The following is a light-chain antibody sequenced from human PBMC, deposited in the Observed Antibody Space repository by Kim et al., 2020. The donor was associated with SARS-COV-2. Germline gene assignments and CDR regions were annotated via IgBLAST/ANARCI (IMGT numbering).Light chain of an antibody. V-gene: IGLV6-57*03. CDR2: EDN. Sequence: TATLPSTRSSGNIADNYVRWYQKPPGSAPTTVFHEDNQRPTGVPDRFSGSIDSYSNAASPTISGLTTEDEADYCRQSYDPSNLWVFGGGTQLTVL. CDR3: QSYDPSNLWV. J-gene: IGLJ3*02. CDR1: SGNIADNY.